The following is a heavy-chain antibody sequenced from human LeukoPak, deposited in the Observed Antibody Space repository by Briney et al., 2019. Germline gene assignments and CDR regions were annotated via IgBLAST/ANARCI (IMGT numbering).Heavy chain of an antibody. CDR3: ARDNSNPRDYYYYGMNV. D-gene: IGHD4-11*01. CDR1: GFTFSSYW. Sequence: GGSLRLSCAASGFTFSSYWMSWVRQAPGKGLEWVANIKQDGSEKYYVDSVKGRFTISRDNAKNSLYLQMNSLRAEDTAVYYYARDNSNPRDYYYYGMNVWGQGTTVTVSS. V-gene: IGHV3-7*01. J-gene: IGHJ6*02. CDR2: IKQDGSEK.